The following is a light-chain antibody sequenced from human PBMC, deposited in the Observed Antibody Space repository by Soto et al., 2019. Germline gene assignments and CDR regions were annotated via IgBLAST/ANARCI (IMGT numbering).Light chain of an antibody. CDR1: NSDVGGYNY. V-gene: IGLV2-8*01. CDR2: EVN. CDR3: SSYAGSNWYV. Sequence: QSVLTQPPSASGSPGQSVTISCTGINSDVGGYNYVSWYQQYPGKTPKLIIYEVNERPSGVPDRFSGSKSGNTASLTVSGLQTADEADYYCSSYAGSNWYVFGTATKVTVL. J-gene: IGLJ1*01.